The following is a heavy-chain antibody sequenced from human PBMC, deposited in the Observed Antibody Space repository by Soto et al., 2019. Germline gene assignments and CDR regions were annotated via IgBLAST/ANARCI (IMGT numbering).Heavy chain of an antibody. Sequence: GASVKVSCKASGGTFSSYTISWVRQAPGQGLEWMGRIIPILGIANYAQKFQGRVTITADKSTSTAYMELSSLRSEDTAVYYCANSMGTTVTTYDYWGQGTLVTVSS. V-gene: IGHV1-69*02. J-gene: IGHJ4*02. CDR3: ANSMGTTVTTYDY. D-gene: IGHD4-17*01. CDR1: GGTFSSYT. CDR2: IIPILGIA.